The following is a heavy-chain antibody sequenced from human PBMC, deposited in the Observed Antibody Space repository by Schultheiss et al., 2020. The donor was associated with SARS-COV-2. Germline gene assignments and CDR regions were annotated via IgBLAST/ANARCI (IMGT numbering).Heavy chain of an antibody. CDR2: ISYDGSNK. CDR1: GFTFSSYA. CDR3: ARVPLRYCSGGSCSLWGMDV. J-gene: IGHJ6*02. D-gene: IGHD2-15*01. Sequence: GESLKISCAASGFTFSSYAMHWVRQAPGKGLEWVAVISYDGSNKYYADSVKGRFTISRDNSKNTLYLQMNSLRAEDTAVYYCARVPLRYCSGGSCSLWGMDVWGQGTTVTVSS. V-gene: IGHV3-30-3*01.